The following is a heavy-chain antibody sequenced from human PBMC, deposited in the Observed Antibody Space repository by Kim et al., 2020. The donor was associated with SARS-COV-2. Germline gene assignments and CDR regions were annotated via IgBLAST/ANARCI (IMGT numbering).Heavy chain of an antibody. D-gene: IGHD6-6*01. CDR3: ASHRKHYSSSATFDY. Sequence: GGSLRLSCAASGFTFSSYWMSWVRQAPGKGLEWVANIKQDGSEKYYVDSVKGRFTISRDNTKNSLYLQMNSLRAEDTAVYYCASHRKHYSSSATFDYWGQGTLVTVSS. CDR2: IKQDGSEK. V-gene: IGHV3-7*03. J-gene: IGHJ4*02. CDR1: GFTFSSYW.